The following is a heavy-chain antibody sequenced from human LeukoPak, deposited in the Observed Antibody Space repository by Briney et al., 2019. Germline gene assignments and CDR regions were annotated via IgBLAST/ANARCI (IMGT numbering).Heavy chain of an antibody. CDR3: ALYSSTWY. J-gene: IGHJ4*02. CDR2: INPTGGST. Sequence: ASVKVSCKASGYTFTTYYINWVRRAPGQRLKWMGIINPTGGSTNYAPQFQCRVTITRDTPTGTVFMELSSQRSEDTAVYYCALYSSTWYWGQGTLVTVSS. V-gene: IGHV1-46*01. D-gene: IGHD6-13*01. CDR1: GYTFTTYY.